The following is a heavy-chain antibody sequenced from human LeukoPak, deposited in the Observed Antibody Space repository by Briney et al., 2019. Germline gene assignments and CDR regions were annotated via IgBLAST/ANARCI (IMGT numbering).Heavy chain of an antibody. V-gene: IGHV4-61*02. Sequence: SETLSLTCTVSGGSISSGTYFWTWIRQPAGKGLEWIGRIYTSGSTNYNPSLKSRVTISVDTSKNQFSLKLSSVTAADTAVYYCAREGLNMVRGVIPKEAWGWFDPWGQGTLVTVSS. CDR3: AREGLNMVRGVIPKEAWGWFDP. CDR1: GGSISSGTYF. CDR2: IYTSGST. D-gene: IGHD3-10*01. J-gene: IGHJ5*02.